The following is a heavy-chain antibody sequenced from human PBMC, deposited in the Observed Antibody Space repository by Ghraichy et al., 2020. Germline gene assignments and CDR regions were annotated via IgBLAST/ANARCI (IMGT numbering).Heavy chain of an antibody. D-gene: IGHD4-17*01. CDR2: ISFDGNNK. CDR1: GFTFSHYG. Sequence: GGSLRLSCAASGFTFSHYGMHWLRQAPGKGLEWLTVISFDGNNKIYADSVKGRFTISRDNSKNTVFLEIDTLRPEDTAVYYCARDVPAVTTPIKNWARNYLDPWGQGTLVPVSS. CDR3: ARDVPAVTTPIKNWARNYLDP. V-gene: IGHV3-30-3*01. J-gene: IGHJ5*02.